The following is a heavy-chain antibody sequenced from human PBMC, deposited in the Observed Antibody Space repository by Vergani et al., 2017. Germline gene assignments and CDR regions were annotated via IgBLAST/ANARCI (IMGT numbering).Heavy chain of an antibody. Sequence: EVQLVESGGGLVQPGGSLRLSCAASGFTFSSYWMSWVRQAPGKGLEWVANIKENGSEEYYVDSVKGRFTISRDHAKNSLYLQMNRLRAEDTAVYYCARGIVGAIPFDYWGQGTLVTVAS. J-gene: IGHJ4*02. V-gene: IGHV3-7*03. CDR3: ARGIVGAIPFDY. D-gene: IGHD1-26*01. CDR2: IKENGSEE. CDR1: GFTFSSYW.